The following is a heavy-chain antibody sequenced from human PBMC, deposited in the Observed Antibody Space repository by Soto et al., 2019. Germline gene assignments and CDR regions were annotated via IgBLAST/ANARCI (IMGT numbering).Heavy chain of an antibody. Sequence: QVQLVQSGAEVKKPGASVKVSCKASGYTFTSYGISWVRQAPGQGLEWMGWISAYNGNTNYAQKLQGRVTMTTDTSTSTAYMELRSLRSDDTAMYYCARDGITNDYGDYEEFDYWGQGTLVTVSS. CDR1: GYTFTSYG. V-gene: IGHV1-18*01. J-gene: IGHJ4*02. D-gene: IGHD4-17*01. CDR3: ARDGITNDYGDYEEFDY. CDR2: ISAYNGNT.